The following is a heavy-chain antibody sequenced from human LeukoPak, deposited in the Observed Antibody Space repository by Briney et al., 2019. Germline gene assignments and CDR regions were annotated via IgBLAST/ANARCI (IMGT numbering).Heavy chain of an antibody. V-gene: IGHV3-53*01. CDR2: IYSGGST. J-gene: IGHJ4*02. Sequence: GGSLRLSCAASGFTVSSNYMSWVRQAPGKGLEWVSVIYSGGSTYYADSAKGRFTISRDNSKNTLYLQMNSLRAEDTAVYYCARDGYGGNSYFDYWGQGTLVTVSS. CDR3: ARDGYGGNSYFDY. D-gene: IGHD4-23*01. CDR1: GFTVSSNY.